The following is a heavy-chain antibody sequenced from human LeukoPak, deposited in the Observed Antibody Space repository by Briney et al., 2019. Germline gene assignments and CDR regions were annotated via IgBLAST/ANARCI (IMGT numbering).Heavy chain of an antibody. CDR1: GGSISSYY. Sequence: SETLSLTCTVSGGSISSYYWSWIRQPAGKGLEWIGRIYTSGSTNYNPSLKSRVTMSVDTSKNQSSLKLSSVTAADTAVYYCASTPKYCSSTSCYYFDYWGQGTLVTVSS. D-gene: IGHD2-2*01. CDR2: IYTSGST. V-gene: IGHV4-4*07. CDR3: ASTPKYCSSTSCYYFDY. J-gene: IGHJ4*02.